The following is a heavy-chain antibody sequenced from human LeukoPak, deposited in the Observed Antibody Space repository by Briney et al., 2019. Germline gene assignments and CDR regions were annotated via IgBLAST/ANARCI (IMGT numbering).Heavy chain of an antibody. Sequence: GGSLRLSCAASGFTFSTSAMTWVRQAPGKGLEWVSGMSGSGVTDYADSVKGRFTISRDNSKNTLYLQMNSLRAEDTAVYYCARDLYSGYDYVRGLSNWFDPWGQGTLVTVSS. CDR3: ARDLYSGYDYVRGLSNWFDP. J-gene: IGHJ5*02. D-gene: IGHD5-12*01. CDR2: MSGSGVT. CDR1: GFTFSTSA. V-gene: IGHV3-23*01.